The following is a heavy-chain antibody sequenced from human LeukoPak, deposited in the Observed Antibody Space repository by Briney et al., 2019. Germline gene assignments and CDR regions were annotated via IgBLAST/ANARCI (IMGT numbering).Heavy chain of an antibody. D-gene: IGHD2-15*01. V-gene: IGHV1-2*02. CDR1: GYTFTDCF. J-gene: IGHJ4*02. CDR2: LNPVTGDT. CDR3: AREICGGGRCHQAFDY. Sequence: ASVKVSCKASGYTFTDCFIHWERQAPGRGLEWMGWLNPVTGDTNYTQKFQGRLTVTRVTSMTTAYMALSSLMSDDTAVYYCAREICGGGRCHQAFDYWGQGSLLTVSS.